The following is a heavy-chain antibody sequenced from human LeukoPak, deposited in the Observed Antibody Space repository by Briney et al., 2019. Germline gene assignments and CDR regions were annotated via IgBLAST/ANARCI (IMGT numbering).Heavy chain of an antibody. CDR1: GGSFSGYY. J-gene: IGHJ4*02. CDR3: ARGPTGELKFDY. Sequence: KPSETLSLTCAVYGGSFSGYYWSWIRQPPGKGLEWIGEINHSGSTNYNPSLKSRVTISVDTSKNQFSLKLSSVTAADTAVYYCARGPTGELKFDYWGQGTLVTVSS. CDR2: INHSGST. V-gene: IGHV4-34*01. D-gene: IGHD7-27*01.